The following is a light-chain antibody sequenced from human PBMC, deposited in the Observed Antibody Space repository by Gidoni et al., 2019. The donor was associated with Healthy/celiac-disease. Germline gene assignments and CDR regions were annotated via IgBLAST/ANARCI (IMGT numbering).Light chain of an antibody. Sequence: DIQMTPSPSTLSASLGDRVTSTCRASQSISSWFAWYQQKPGKAPKLLIYKASSLESGVPSRFSGSGSGTEFTLTISSLQPDDFATYYCQQYNSYSRTFGQGTKVEIK. V-gene: IGKV1-5*03. J-gene: IGKJ1*01. CDR3: QQYNSYSRT. CDR1: QSISSW. CDR2: KAS.